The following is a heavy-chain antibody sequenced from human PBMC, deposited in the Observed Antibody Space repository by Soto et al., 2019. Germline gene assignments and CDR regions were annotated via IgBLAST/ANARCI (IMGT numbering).Heavy chain of an antibody. CDR1: GFTFSNAW. CDR3: TVPSGYSSGWYGTYYFDY. D-gene: IGHD6-19*01. CDR2: IKSKTDGGTT. V-gene: IGHV3-15*01. Sequence: GGSLRLSCAASGFTFSNAWMSWVRQAPGKGLEWVGRIKSKTDGGTTDYAAPVKGRFTISRDDSKNTLYLQMNSLKTEDTAVYYCTVPSGYSSGWYGTYYFDYWGQGTLVTVSS. J-gene: IGHJ4*02.